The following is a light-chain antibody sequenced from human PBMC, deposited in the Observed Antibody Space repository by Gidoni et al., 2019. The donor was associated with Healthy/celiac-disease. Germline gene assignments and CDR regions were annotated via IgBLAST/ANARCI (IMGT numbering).Light chain of an antibody. CDR1: SRDVGGYTY. J-gene: IGLJ2*01. V-gene: IGLV2-14*03. CDR3: SSYTSSRPLV. Sequence: SALTQPASGAGSPGQSITISCTGTSRDVGGYTYVSWYQQHPGKAPKLMIYDVSNRPSGVSNRFSGSKSVNTASLTISGLQAEDEADSYCSSYTSSRPLVFGGGTKLTVL. CDR2: DVS.